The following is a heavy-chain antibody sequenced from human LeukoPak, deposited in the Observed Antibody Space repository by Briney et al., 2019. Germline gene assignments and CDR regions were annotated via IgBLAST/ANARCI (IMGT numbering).Heavy chain of an antibody. Sequence: ASVKDSFKASLYTLTTYLITWVGQAPGQGLAWMGWYSGFNDDTHYLQKLHGGVIMTTDKSTSTAYWELRSLTPDDTAVYCCARLSYEGEGHWGQGTLVIVSS. CDR1: LYTLTTYL. CDR3: ARLSYEGEGH. CDR2: YSGFNDDT. J-gene: IGHJ4*02. V-gene: IGHV1-18*01. D-gene: IGHD3-16*01.